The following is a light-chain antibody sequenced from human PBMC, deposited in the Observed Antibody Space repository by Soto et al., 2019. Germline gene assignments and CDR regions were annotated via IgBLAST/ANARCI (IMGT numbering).Light chain of an antibody. CDR2: WAS. Sequence: DIVMTQSPDSLAVSLGERATINCKSSQSVLYSSHNKNYLAWYQQKPGQPPKLLIYWASTRESGVPGRFSGSGSGTDFTLTISSLQAEDVAVYYCQQYFRPWTFGQGTKVEIK. CDR3: QQYFRPWT. V-gene: IGKV4-1*01. CDR1: QSVLYSSHNKNY. J-gene: IGKJ1*01.